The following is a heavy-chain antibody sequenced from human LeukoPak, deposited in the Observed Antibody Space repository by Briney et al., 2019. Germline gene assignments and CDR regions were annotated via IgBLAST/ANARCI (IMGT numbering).Heavy chain of an antibody. V-gene: IGHV1-69*06. Sequence: SVKVSCKASGGTFSSYAISWVRQAPGQGLEWMGGIIPIFGTANYAQKFQGRVTITADKSTSTAYMELSSLRSEDTAVYYCARAEAGDIVVVPAATGAHYYYGMDVWGKGTTVTVSS. D-gene: IGHD2-2*01. CDR2: IIPIFGTA. CDR3: ARAEAGDIVVVPAATGAHYYYGMDV. J-gene: IGHJ6*04. CDR1: GGTFSSYA.